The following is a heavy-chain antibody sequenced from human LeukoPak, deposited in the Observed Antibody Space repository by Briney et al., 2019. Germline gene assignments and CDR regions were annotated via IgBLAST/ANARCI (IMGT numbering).Heavy chain of an antibody. J-gene: IGHJ4*02. CDR2: DYYSGTT. CDR3: ARLEYYYQHRFDF. Sequence: SETLSLTCTVSGGSINTTSYSWGWIRQPPAKGLERIGRDYYSGTTYYNPSLKSRVTMSIDTSKNQFSLKLSSVTAADTAVYYCARLEYYYQHRFDFWGQGTLVTVSS. V-gene: IGHV4-39*01. CDR1: GGSINTTSYS. D-gene: IGHD3-10*01.